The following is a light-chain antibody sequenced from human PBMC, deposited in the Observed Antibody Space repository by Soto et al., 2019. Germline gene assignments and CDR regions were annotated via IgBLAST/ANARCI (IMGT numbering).Light chain of an antibody. CDR3: QQYNNWPFT. Sequence: IVMTQSPATLSVSPGERATLSCRARQSVSSNLAWYQQKPGQAPRLLIYGASTRAAGIPARFSGSGSGTEFTLTISSLQSEDFAVYYCQQYNNWPFTFGPGTKVDIK. J-gene: IGKJ3*01. CDR2: GAS. CDR1: QSVSSN. V-gene: IGKV3-15*01.